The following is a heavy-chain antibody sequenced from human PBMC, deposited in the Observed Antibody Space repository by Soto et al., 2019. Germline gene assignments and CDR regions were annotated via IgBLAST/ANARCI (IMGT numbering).Heavy chain of an antibody. J-gene: IGHJ4*02. D-gene: IGHD3-10*01. V-gene: IGHV4-39*01. CDR1: GGSISSSSYY. CDR3: ARYYWSLRYLDL. Sequence: PSETLSLTCTVSGGSISSSSYYWGWIRQPPGKGLEWIGSIYYSGSTYYNPSLKSRVTISVDTSKNQFSLKLSSVTAADTAVYYCARYYWSLRYLDLWGQGTPVTVSS. CDR2: IYYSGST.